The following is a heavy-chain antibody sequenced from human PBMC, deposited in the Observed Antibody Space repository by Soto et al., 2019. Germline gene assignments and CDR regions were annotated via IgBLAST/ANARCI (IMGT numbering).Heavy chain of an antibody. CDR2: ISGSGGST. V-gene: IGHV3-23*01. Sequence: GGSLRLSCAASGFTFSSYAMSWVRQAPGKGLEWVSAISGSGGSTYYADSVKGRFTISRDNSKNTLYLQMNSLRAEDTAVYYCAKDIGATIYYYYGMDVWGQGTTVTVSS. CDR3: AKDIGATIYYYYGMDV. J-gene: IGHJ6*02. CDR1: GFTFSSYA. D-gene: IGHD5-12*01.